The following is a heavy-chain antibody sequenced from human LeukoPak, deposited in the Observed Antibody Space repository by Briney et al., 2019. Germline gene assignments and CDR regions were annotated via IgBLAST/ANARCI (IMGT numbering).Heavy chain of an antibody. D-gene: IGHD4-17*01. CDR1: GFSVSNDY. J-gene: IGHJ4*01. V-gene: IGHV3-53*01. CDR2: LYSGGTT. Sequence: SGGSLRLSCAASGFSVSNDYMSWVRQAPGNGLEWVSALYSGGTTYYADSVKGRFTISSDNSKNTLFLQMNSLRADDTAVYYCARATSDTTNLAYWGQGTLVTVSS. CDR3: ARATSDTTNLAY.